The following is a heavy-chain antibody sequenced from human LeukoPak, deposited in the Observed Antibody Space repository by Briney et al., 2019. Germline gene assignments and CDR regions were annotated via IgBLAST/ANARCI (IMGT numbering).Heavy chain of an antibody. CDR1: GGTFSSYA. CDR2: FIPIFGTA. V-gene: IGHV1-69*13. CDR3: ARDHCSSTSCPLNWFDP. J-gene: IGHJ5*02. Sequence: SVKVSCKASGGTFSSYAISWVRQTPGQGLEWMRGFIPIFGTANYAQRFQGRVTITADESTSTAYMELSSLRSEDTAVYYCARDHCSSTSCPLNWFDPWGQGTLVTVSS. D-gene: IGHD2-2*01.